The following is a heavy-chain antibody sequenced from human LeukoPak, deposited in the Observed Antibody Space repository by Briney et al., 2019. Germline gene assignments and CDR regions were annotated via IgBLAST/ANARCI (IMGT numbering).Heavy chain of an antibody. J-gene: IGHJ6*04. CDR3: ARDILWFGERFYGMDV. CDR1: GFTFSSYD. D-gene: IGHD3-10*01. V-gene: IGHV3-33*01. CDR2: IWYDGSNK. Sequence: GGSLRLSCAASGFTFSSYDMHWVRQAPGKGLEWVADIWYDGSNKYYADSVKGRFTISRDNSKNTLYLQMNSLRAEDTAVYYCARDILWFGERFYGMDVWGKGTTVTVSS.